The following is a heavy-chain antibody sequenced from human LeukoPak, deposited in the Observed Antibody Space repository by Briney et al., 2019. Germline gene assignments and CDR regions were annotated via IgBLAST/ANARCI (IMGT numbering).Heavy chain of an antibody. J-gene: IGHJ4*02. Sequence: ASMKVSCKASEYIFTDYYIHWVRQAPGQGLEWMGWINPHSGGTNYAQNFQDRVTTTGDTSISTAYMEVSRLRSDDTAIYYCARGGDNYDILTQWGQGTLVTVSS. D-gene: IGHD3-9*01. CDR2: INPHSGGT. CDR3: ARGGDNYDILTQ. CDR1: EYIFTDYY. V-gene: IGHV1-2*02.